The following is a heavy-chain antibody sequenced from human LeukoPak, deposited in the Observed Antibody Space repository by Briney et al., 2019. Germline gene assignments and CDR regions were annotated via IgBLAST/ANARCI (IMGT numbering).Heavy chain of an antibody. D-gene: IGHD6-13*01. V-gene: IGHV4-39*01. CDR1: GGSISSSRHY. Sequence: PSETLSLTCTVSGGSISSSRHYWGWIRQSAGKGLEWIGTVYYRANTYYSPSLKSRATISVDTSKNQFSLKVSSVTAADTAVYYCARLSDSGSWYQAHYTYYMDVWGKGIAVTISS. J-gene: IGHJ6*03. CDR2: VYYRANT. CDR3: ARLSDSGSWYQAHYTYYMDV.